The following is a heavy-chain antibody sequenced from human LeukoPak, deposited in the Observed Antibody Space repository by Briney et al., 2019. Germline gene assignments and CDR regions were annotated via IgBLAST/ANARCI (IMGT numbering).Heavy chain of an antibody. J-gene: IGHJ4*02. Sequence: SETLSLTCTVSGGSISSYYWSWIRQPPGKGLEWIGYIYYSGSTNYNPSLKSRVTISVDTSKNQFSLKLSPVTAADTAVYYCARGPAAMRVFDYWGQGTLVTVSS. V-gene: IGHV4-59*01. CDR2: IYYSGST. CDR1: GGSISSYY. D-gene: IGHD2-2*01. CDR3: ARGPAAMRVFDY.